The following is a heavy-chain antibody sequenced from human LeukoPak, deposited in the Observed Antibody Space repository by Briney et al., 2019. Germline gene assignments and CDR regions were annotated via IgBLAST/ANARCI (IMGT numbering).Heavy chain of an antibody. CDR3: AKVNGRPY. D-gene: IGHD1-26*01. V-gene: IGHV3-23*01. J-gene: IGHJ4*02. Sequence: GSLRLSCAASGFTFSSYAMSWVRQTPGKGLEWVSSISNSGYTYYADSVKGRFTISRDNSRNTLYLQMNSLSAEDTAVYYCAKVNGRPYWGQGTLVTVSS. CDR1: GFTFSSYA. CDR2: ISNSGYT.